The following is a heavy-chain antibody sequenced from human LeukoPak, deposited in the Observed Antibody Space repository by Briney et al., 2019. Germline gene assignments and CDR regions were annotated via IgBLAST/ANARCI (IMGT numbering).Heavy chain of an antibody. CDR2: ISGSGGGT. CDR3: AKDLGRYRNNFFDY. J-gene: IGHJ4*02. D-gene: IGHD1-26*01. V-gene: IGHV3-23*01. CDR1: GFTFSSIA. Sequence: GGSLRLSCAASGFTFSSIAMSWARQAPDKGLEWVSTISGSGGGTYYADSVKGRFTISRDDSKNTLYLQMNSLRADDTAVYYCAKDLGRYRNNFFDYWGQGNLVTVSS.